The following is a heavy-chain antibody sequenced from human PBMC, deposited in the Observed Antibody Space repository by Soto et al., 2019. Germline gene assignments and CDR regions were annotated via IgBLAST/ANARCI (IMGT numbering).Heavy chain of an antibody. J-gene: IGHJ4*02. Sequence: GGSLRLSCAASGVSFGSSWMNRVRHAPGKGREWVAIIKKDGSEKYYVDSVEGRFIISRDNVKNSLYLQMDSPRAEDTAVYYCAGGAGWLIDYWGRGTLVTVSS. D-gene: IGHD3-22*01. CDR3: AGGAGWLIDY. CDR1: GVSFGSSW. V-gene: IGHV3-7*03. CDR2: IKKDGSEK.